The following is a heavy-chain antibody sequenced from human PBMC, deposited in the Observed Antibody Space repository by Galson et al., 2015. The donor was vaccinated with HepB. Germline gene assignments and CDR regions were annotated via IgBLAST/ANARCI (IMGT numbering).Heavy chain of an antibody. CDR1: GFTFSSYS. Sequence: SLRLSCAASGFTFSSYSMNWVRQAPGKGLEWVSSISSSSSYIYYADSVKDRFTISRDNAKNSLYLQMNSLRAEDTAVYYCARGAPSDLEWLFQFDYWGQGTLVTVSS. V-gene: IGHV3-21*01. D-gene: IGHD3-3*01. J-gene: IGHJ4*02. CDR3: ARGAPSDLEWLFQFDY. CDR2: ISSSSSYI.